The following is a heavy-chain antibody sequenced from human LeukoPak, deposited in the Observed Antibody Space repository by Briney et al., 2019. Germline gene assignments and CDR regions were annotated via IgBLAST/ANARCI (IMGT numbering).Heavy chain of an antibody. D-gene: IGHD3-22*01. CDR1: GGSVSSGNYY. V-gene: IGHV4-61*01. Sequence: SETLSLTCTVSGGSVSSGNYYWSWIRQPPGKGLEWIGYIYYSGSTNYNPSLKSRVTISVDTSKNQFSLKLSSVTAADTAVYYCARDFYYDSSGYPTYWYFDLWGRGTLVTVSS. CDR2: IYYSGST. CDR3: ARDFYYDSSGYPTYWYFDL. J-gene: IGHJ2*01.